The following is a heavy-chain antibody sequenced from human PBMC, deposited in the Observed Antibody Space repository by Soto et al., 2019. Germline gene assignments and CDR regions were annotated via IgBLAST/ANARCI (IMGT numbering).Heavy chain of an antibody. V-gene: IGHV4-30-4*01. J-gene: IGHJ4*02. CDR1: GGSISSGDYF. D-gene: IGHD6-6*01. Sequence: QVQLQESGPGLVKPSQTLSLTCTVSGGSISSGDYFWSWIRHPPGKGLAWIGYIYYRGSTYYNPSLKSRVTISVDPSKNQSALKLSSVTAAATAVYYCAREAVKSRHLYYFDYGGQGTLVTVSS. CDR3: AREAVKSRHLYYFDY. CDR2: IYYRGST.